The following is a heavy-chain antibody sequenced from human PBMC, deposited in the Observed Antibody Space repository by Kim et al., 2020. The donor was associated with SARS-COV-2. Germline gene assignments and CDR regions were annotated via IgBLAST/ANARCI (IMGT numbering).Heavy chain of an antibody. V-gene: IGHV3-30*03. J-gene: IGHJ4*02. CDR3: ARGGDATSSFYRALDY. CDR2: ISDEGTKK. Sequence: GGSLRLSCAASEFTFSSYWMHWVRQPPGKGLEWVAAISDEGTKKYYADSVKGRFTISKDSSTNTLYLEMSTLSAEDTAVYYCARGGDATSSFYRALDYWGQGTLVTVSS. D-gene: IGHD3-3*01. CDR1: EFTFSSYW.